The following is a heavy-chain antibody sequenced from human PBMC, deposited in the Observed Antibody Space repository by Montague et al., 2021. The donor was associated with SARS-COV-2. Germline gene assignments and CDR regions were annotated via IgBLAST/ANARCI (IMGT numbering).Heavy chain of an antibody. CDR1: GGSISSYY. D-gene: IGHD3-3*01. CDR2: IYYSGST. V-gene: IGHV4-59*01. J-gene: IGHJ6*03. Sequence: SETLSLTCTVSGGSISSYYWSWIRQPPGKGLGWIGYIYYSGSTNYNPSLKSRVTISVDTSKNQFSLKLSSVTAADTAVYYCAGTYYDFWSGFIHYYYMDVWGTGTTVTVSS. CDR3: AGTYYDFWSGFIHYYYMDV.